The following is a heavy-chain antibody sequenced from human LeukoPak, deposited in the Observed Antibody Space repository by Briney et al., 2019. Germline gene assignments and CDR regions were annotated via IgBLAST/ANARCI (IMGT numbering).Heavy chain of an antibody. Sequence: PSETLSLTCTVSGGSISSYYWSWIRQPPGKGLEWIGYIDYSGSTNYNPSLKSRVTISVDTSKNQFSLKLSSVTAADTAVYYCARVGEGIQLWLRPGDYYYYMDVWGKGTTVTVSS. D-gene: IGHD5-18*01. CDR2: IDYSGST. J-gene: IGHJ6*03. V-gene: IGHV4-59*01. CDR3: ARVGEGIQLWLRPGDYYYYMDV. CDR1: GGSISSYY.